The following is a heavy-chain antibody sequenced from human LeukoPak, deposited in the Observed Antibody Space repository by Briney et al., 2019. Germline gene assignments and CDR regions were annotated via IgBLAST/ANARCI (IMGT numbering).Heavy chain of an antibody. V-gene: IGHV4-39*02. J-gene: IGHJ4*02. D-gene: IGHD2-15*01. CDR1: GFTFSSYM. Sequence: ESLRLSCAASGFTFSSYMMTWVRQAPGKGLEWIGSIYYSGSTYYNPSLKSRVTISVDTSKNQFSLKLSSVTAADTAVYYCARDGELGYCSGGSCKHWGQGTLVTVSS. CDR3: ARDGELGYCSGGSCKH. CDR2: IYYSGST.